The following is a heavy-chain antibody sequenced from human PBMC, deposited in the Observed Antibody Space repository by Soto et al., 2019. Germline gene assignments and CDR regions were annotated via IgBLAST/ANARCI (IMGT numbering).Heavy chain of an antibody. Sequence: PSEALSLTCTGSGGSISSGAYYWCWLRQPPGKGLEWIGYIYYSGSTYYNPSLKSRVTVSVDTSKNQFSLKLRSVTAADTAVYYCAREATIAARLDSWGQGTLVTVSS. CDR3: AREATIAARLDS. J-gene: IGHJ4*02. CDR1: GGSISSGAYY. V-gene: IGHV4-30-4*01. D-gene: IGHD6-6*01. CDR2: IYYSGST.